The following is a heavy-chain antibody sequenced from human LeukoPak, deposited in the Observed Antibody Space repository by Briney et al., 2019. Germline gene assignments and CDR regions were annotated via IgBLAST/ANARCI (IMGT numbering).Heavy chain of an antibody. CDR1: GFTFSSYA. CDR2: ISGSGGST. CDR3: AKDDIDSTGYYPGYFQH. J-gene: IGHJ1*01. Sequence: GGSLRLSCAASGFTFSSYAMSWVRQAPGKELEWVSAISGSGGSTYYADSVKGRFTISRDNSKNTLYLQMNSLRAEDTAVYYCAKDDIDSTGYYPGYFQHWGQGTLVTVSS. V-gene: IGHV3-23*01. D-gene: IGHD3-22*01.